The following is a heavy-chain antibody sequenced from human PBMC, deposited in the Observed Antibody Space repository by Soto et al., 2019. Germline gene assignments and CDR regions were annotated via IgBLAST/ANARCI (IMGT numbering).Heavy chain of an antibody. CDR2: VKSKTGGGTI. J-gene: IGHJ4*02. Sequence: EVHLVESRGGLVKPGGSLTLSCAASGFTFNNAWMTWVRQAPGKGLEWVGRVKSKTGGGTIDYAAPVKGRFTISRDDSKNTLYLQMSSLKPEDTAVYYCTTVPDNSGYYWGQGTLVTVSS. CDR3: TTVPDNSGYY. D-gene: IGHD3-22*01. CDR1: GFTFNNAW. V-gene: IGHV3-15*01.